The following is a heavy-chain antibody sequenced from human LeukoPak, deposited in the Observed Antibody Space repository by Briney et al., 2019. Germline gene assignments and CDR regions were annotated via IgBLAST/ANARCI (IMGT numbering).Heavy chain of an antibody. CDR2: INPNSGGT. J-gene: IGHJ4*02. Sequence: ASVKVSCKASGYTFTSYGISWVRQAPGQGLEWMGRINPNSGGTNYAQKFQGRVTMTRDTSISTAYMELSRLRSDDTAVYYCAREMITFGGVIVGDGYWGQGTLVTVSS. D-gene: IGHD3-16*02. V-gene: IGHV1-2*06. CDR3: AREMITFGGVIVGDGY. CDR1: GYTFTSYG.